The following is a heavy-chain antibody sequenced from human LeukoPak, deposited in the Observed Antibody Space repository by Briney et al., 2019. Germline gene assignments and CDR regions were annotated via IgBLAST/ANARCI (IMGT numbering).Heavy chain of an antibody. D-gene: IGHD3-22*01. V-gene: IGHV4-4*02. J-gene: IGHJ4*02. CDR2: IYHSGST. CDR3: ARVGDSSGYYSDYFDY. Sequence: PSETLSLTCTVSGSSISSYYWSWVRQPPGKGLEWIGEIYHSGSTNYNPSLKSRVTISVDKSKNQFSLKLSSVTAADTAVYYCARVGDSSGYYSDYFDYWGQETLVTVAS. CDR1: GSSISSYY.